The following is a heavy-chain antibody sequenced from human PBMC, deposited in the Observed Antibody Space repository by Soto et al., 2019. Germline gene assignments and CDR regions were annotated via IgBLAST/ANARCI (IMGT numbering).Heavy chain of an antibody. CDR2: INPNSGGT. V-gene: IGHV1-2*02. CDR1: GYTFTANY. D-gene: IGHD6-19*01. J-gene: IGHJ4*02. CDR3: AREGSGWKYFDY. Sequence: QVQLMQSGAEVKKPGASVKVSCKGSGYTFTANYIQWVRQAPGQGLEWMGWINPNSGGTTYAQKFQGRVTLTRDTSITTSYMELSRLTSDDTAVSFCAREGSGWKYFDYWGQESLVTVPS.